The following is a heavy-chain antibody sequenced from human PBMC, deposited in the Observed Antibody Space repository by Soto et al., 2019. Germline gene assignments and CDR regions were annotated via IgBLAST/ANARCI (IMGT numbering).Heavy chain of an antibody. CDR1: GFTFRSYA. V-gene: IGHV3-30-3*01. J-gene: IGHJ6*02. CDR2: ISYDGSNK. CDR3: AREGSVLRFLEWLPRQNYYYGMDV. D-gene: IGHD3-3*01. Sequence: SLRLCCASSGFTFRSYAMHWVRQAPGQGLEWVAVISYDGSNKYYADSVKGRFTTSRDNSKNTLYLQMNSLRAEDTAVYYCAREGSVLRFLEWLPRQNYYYGMDVWGQGTTVTVS.